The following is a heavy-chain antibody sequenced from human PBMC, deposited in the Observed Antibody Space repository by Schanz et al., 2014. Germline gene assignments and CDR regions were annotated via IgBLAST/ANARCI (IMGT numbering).Heavy chain of an antibody. CDR3: ARKMKLGVYGGKGHDSLDI. D-gene: IGHD4-17*01. CDR1: GFTFSSHW. Sequence: EVQLLESGGGLVQPGGSLRLSCAASGFTFSSHWMHWVRQDPGKGLVWVARINSVGSNTDYADSVTVRFTISRDNAKNTLYLQMNTLRAEDTAVYYCARKMKLGVYGGKGHDSLDIWGQGTMVTVSS. J-gene: IGHJ3*02. V-gene: IGHV3-74*02. CDR2: INSVGSNT.